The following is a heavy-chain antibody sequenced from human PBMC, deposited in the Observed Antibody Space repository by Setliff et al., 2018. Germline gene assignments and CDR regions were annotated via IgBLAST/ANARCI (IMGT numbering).Heavy chain of an antibody. V-gene: IGHV1-24*01. CDR1: GYTLTELS. CDR2: FDPEDGET. CDR3: ATLAFTYYYDSSGYYPHDY. Sequence: GASVKVSCKVSGYTLTELSMHWVRQAPGKGLEWMGGFDPEDGETIYTQKFQGRVTMTEDTSTDTAYMELSSLRSEDTAVYYCATLAFTYYYDSSGYYPHDYWGQGTQVTVSS. J-gene: IGHJ4*02. D-gene: IGHD3-22*01.